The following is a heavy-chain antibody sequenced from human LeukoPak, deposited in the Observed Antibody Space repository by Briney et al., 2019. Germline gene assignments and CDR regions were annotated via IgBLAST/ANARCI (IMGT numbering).Heavy chain of an antibody. V-gene: IGHV1-2*02. J-gene: IGHJ4*02. CDR1: GYTFTGYY. D-gene: IGHD2-15*01. CDR3: ARGPPPTYCSGGSCYVSEFDY. Sequence: ASVKVSCKASGYTFTGYYMHWVRQAPGQGLEWMGWINPNSGGTNYAQKFQGRVTMTRDTSISPAYMELSRLRSDDTAVYYCARGPPPTYCSGGSCYVSEFDYWGQGTLVTVSS. CDR2: INPNSGGT.